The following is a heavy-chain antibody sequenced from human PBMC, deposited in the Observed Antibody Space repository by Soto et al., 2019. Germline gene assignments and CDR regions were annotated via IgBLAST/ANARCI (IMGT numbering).Heavy chain of an antibody. V-gene: IGHV1-46*01. D-gene: IGHD3-22*01. J-gene: IGHJ5*02. Sequence: ASVKVSCKASGYTFTSYYMHWVRQAPGQGLEWMGIINPSGGSTSYAQKFQGRVTMTRGTSTSTVYMELSSLRSEDTAVYFCARDGAYYYDSSNWFDPWGQGTLVTVSS. CDR1: GYTFTSYY. CDR3: ARDGAYYYDSSNWFDP. CDR2: INPSGGST.